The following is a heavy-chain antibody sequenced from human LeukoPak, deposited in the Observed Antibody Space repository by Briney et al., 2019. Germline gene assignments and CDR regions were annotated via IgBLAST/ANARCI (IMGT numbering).Heavy chain of an antibody. J-gene: IGHJ4*02. Sequence: GGSLRLSCAASGITFSNYSMNWVRQAPGKGLEWVSSISSSSNYIYYAGSVKGRFTVSRDNAKNSLYLQMNSLRAEDTAVYYCASLYSSGWYGLDYWGQGTLVTVSS. CDR1: GITFSNYS. V-gene: IGHV3-21*01. CDR2: ISSSSNYI. D-gene: IGHD6-19*01. CDR3: ASLYSSGWYGLDY.